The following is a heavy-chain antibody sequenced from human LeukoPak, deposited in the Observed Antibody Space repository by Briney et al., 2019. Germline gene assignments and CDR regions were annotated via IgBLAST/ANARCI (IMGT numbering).Heavy chain of an antibody. J-gene: IGHJ4*02. CDR2: IYSGGST. CDR1: GFTFSSYA. CDR3: ATEGIAASGHFDY. D-gene: IGHD6-13*01. Sequence: PGGSLRLSCAASGFTFSSYAMSWVRQAPGKGLEWVSVIYSGGSTYYDVSVKGRFTISRDSSKNTLYLQMNSLRAEDTAVYYCATEGIAASGHFDYWGQGTLVTVSS. V-gene: IGHV3-53*01.